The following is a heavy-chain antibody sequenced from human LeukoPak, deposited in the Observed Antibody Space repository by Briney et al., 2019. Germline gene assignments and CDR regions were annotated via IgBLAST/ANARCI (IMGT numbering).Heavy chain of an antibody. CDR2: IHYSGKT. V-gene: IGHV4-59*11. Sequence: KSSETLSLTCTASGGSISTHYWSWIRQPPGKGLEWIGYIHYSGKTYYYPSLQRRLTISVDTSKNHFSLKLISVTAADTAVYYCARLLDNDSSGDPDTFDMWGQGTMVTVSS. CDR1: GGSISTHY. J-gene: IGHJ3*02. D-gene: IGHD3-22*01. CDR3: ARLLDNDSSGDPDTFDM.